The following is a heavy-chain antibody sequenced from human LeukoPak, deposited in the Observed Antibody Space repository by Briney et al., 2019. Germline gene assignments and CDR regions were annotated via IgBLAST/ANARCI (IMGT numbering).Heavy chain of an antibody. D-gene: IGHD6-19*01. CDR3: TIGLAGDWDAFDI. CDR1: GYTFTTCA. V-gene: IGHV1-3*01. CDR2: IHADSGNT. Sequence: ASVKVSCKTSGYTFTTCAVHWVRQAPGQRLEWMGWIHADSGNTKYSQKLQGRVAIARDTSASTIYMELTSLRIEDTAVYFCTIGLAGDWDAFDIWGLGTMVTVSS. J-gene: IGHJ3*02.